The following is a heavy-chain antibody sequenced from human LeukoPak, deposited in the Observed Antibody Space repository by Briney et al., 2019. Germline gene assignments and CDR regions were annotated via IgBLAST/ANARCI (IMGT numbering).Heavy chain of an antibody. CDR3: ARDWADAFDI. Sequence: PGGSLRLSCAASGFTFSSYAMHWARQAPGKGLEWVAVISYDGSNKYYADSVKGRFTISRDNSKNTLYLQMNSLRAEDTAVYYCARDWADAFDIWGQGTMITVSS. V-gene: IGHV3-30-3*01. J-gene: IGHJ3*02. CDR2: ISYDGSNK. CDR1: GFTFSSYA. D-gene: IGHD3-16*01.